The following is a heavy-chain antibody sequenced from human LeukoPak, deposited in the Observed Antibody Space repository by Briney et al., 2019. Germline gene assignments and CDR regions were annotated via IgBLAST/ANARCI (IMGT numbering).Heavy chain of an antibody. Sequence: GGSLRLSCAASGFSFSNAWMSWVRQAPGKGLEWVGRIKSKTAGGTTDYPAPVKGRFTISRDDSKNTLYLQMNSLKTEDTAVYYCTTERYTSSWYYDYWGQGTLVTVSS. CDR3: TTERYTSSWYYDY. CDR2: IKSKTAGGTT. J-gene: IGHJ4*02. D-gene: IGHD6-13*01. V-gene: IGHV3-15*01. CDR1: GFSFSNAW.